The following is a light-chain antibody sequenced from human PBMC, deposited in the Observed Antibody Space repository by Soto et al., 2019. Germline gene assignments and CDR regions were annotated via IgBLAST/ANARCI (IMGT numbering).Light chain of an antibody. J-gene: IGKJ4*01. CDR1: QSISSY. Sequence: DIQMTQSPSSLSASVGDRVTITCRASQSISSYLNWYQQKPGKAPKLLIYAASSLQSGVPSRFSGSGSGTDFTLTISSLQPEDFATYYCQQSYSTPLTFDGGTKVDI. CDR2: AAS. CDR3: QQSYSTPLT. V-gene: IGKV1-39*01.